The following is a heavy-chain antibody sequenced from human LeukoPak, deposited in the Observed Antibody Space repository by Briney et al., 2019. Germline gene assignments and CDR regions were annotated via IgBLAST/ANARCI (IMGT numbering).Heavy chain of an antibody. J-gene: IGHJ3*02. CDR1: GGSISSSSYY. CDR2: IYYSGST. Sequence: SETLSLTCTVSGGSISSSSYYWGWIRQPPGKGLEWIGSIYYSGSTYYNPSLKSRVTISVDTSKNQFSLKLSSVTAAGTAVYYCASPHYDILTGYYSPHDAFDIWGQGTMVTVSS. CDR3: ASPHYDILTGYYSPHDAFDI. D-gene: IGHD3-9*01. V-gene: IGHV4-39*01.